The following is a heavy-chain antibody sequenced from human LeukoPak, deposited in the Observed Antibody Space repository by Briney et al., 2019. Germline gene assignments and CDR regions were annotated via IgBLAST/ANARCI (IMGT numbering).Heavy chain of an antibody. Sequence: SVKVCCKASGGTFSSYAISWVRQAPGQGLEWMGGIIPIFGTANYAQKFQGRVTITADESTSTAYMELSSLRSEDTAVYYCARVPAMSTGVNFDYWGQGTLVTVSS. CDR1: GGTFSSYA. CDR2: IIPIFGTA. D-gene: IGHD7-27*01. CDR3: ARVPAMSTGVNFDY. J-gene: IGHJ4*02. V-gene: IGHV1-69*13.